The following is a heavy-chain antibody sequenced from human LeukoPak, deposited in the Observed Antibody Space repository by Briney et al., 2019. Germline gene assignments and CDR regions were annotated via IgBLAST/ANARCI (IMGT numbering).Heavy chain of an antibody. CDR1: GGSMRTYF. Sequence: KPSETLSLTCTVSGGSMRTYFWSWIRQPPGKGLEWIGYIYYSGSTHYNPSLKSRVTISEDTSRNQFSLKLNSVTAADTAVYYCARGSGTFYYDSGGYLNWFDPWGQGILVTVSS. CDR2: IYYSGST. CDR3: ARGSGTFYYDSGGYLNWFDP. J-gene: IGHJ5*02. V-gene: IGHV4-59*08. D-gene: IGHD3-22*01.